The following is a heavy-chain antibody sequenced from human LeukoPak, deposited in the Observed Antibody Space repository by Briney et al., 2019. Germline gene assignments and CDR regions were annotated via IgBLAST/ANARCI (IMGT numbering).Heavy chain of an antibody. CDR2: ISWNGGST. CDR1: GFTFDDYG. J-gene: IGHJ1*01. Sequence: PGGSLRFSCAASGFTFDDYGMSWVRQAPGKGLEWVSGISWNGGSTGYADSVKGRFTISRDNAKNSLYLQMNSLRAEDTALYYCASPGDYGDYGEPEYFQHWGQGTLVTVSS. V-gene: IGHV3-20*04. CDR3: ASPGDYGDYGEPEYFQH. D-gene: IGHD4-17*01.